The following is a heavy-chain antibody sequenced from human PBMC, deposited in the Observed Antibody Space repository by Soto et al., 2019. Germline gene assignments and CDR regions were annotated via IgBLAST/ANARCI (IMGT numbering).Heavy chain of an antibody. Sequence: ASVKVSCKASGYTFTGYYMHWVRQAPGQGLEWMGWINPNSGGTNYAQKFQGWVTMTRDTSISTAYMELSRLRSDDTAVYYCARQGITIFGVVKNWFDPWGQGTLVTVSS. D-gene: IGHD3-3*01. CDR3: ARQGITIFGVVKNWFDP. CDR1: GYTFTGYY. CDR2: INPNSGGT. V-gene: IGHV1-2*04. J-gene: IGHJ5*02.